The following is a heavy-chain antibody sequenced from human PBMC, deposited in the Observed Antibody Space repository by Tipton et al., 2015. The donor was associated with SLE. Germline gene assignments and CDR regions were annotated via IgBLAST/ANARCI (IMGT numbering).Heavy chain of an antibody. Sequence: VKPSETLSLTCTVSGGTISSRNYYWSWIRQPAGKGLQWIGLIYASGSTNYNPSLNSRVTISVDTSKNQFSLKLSSVTAADTAVYYCASAAHLVHAFDIWGQGTMVTVSS. CDR2: IYASGST. J-gene: IGHJ3*02. CDR3: ASAAHLVHAFDI. CDR1: GGTISSRNYY. V-gene: IGHV4-61*02. D-gene: IGHD6-6*01.